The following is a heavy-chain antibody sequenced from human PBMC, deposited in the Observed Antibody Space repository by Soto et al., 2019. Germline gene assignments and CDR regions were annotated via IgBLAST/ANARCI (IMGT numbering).Heavy chain of an antibody. CDR1: GFSLSTSGMR. D-gene: IGHD3-3*01. J-gene: IGHJ4*02. CDR3: ARSKGGPYDFWSAAPDY. CDR2: IDWDDDK. V-gene: IGHV2-70*04. Sequence: SCPTLVNPTQPLTLTCTFSGFSLSTSGMRVSWIRQPPGKALEWLARIDWDDDKFYSTSLKTRLTISKDTSTNQVVLTMTNMDPVDTATYYCARSKGGPYDFWSAAPDYWGQGTLVTVSS.